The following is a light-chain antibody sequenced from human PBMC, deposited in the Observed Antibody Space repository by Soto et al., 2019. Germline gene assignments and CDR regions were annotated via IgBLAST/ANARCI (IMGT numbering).Light chain of an antibody. CDR1: QSLSSY. J-gene: IGKJ2*01. Sequence: DIQMTQSPSSLSASVGDRVTITGRASQSLSSYFNWYQQKPGKSPKLLIYAASSLQCGVPSRFRGRASATDFTLTSSSLKPEDFATYDCQQSYSTAYTFSQVTKLEIK. CDR2: AAS. V-gene: IGKV1-39*01. CDR3: QQSYSTAYT.